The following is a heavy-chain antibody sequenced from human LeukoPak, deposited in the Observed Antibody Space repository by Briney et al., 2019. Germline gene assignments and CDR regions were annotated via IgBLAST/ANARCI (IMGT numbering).Heavy chain of an antibody. V-gene: IGHV3-30*07. J-gene: IGHJ4*02. CDR3: ARGPPDFGIKDY. D-gene: IGHD4/OR15-4a*01. CDR1: GFTFSSYA. Sequence: GRSLRLSCAASGFTFSSYAMHWVRQAPGKGLEWVAVISYDGSNKYYADSVKGRFTISRDNSKNTLYLQMNSLRAEDTAVYYCARGPPDFGIKDYWGQGTLVTVSS. CDR2: ISYDGSNK.